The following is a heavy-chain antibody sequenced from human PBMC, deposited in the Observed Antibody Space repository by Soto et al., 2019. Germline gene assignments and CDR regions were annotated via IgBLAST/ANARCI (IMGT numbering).Heavy chain of an antibody. V-gene: IGHV1-2*02. CDR1: GYTFTGHY. D-gene: IGHD5-12*01. J-gene: IGHJ4*02. CDR3: GRGRSGQIVVFY. Sequence: GASVKVSCKASGYTFTGHYIHWVRQAPEQGPEWMGEIGPETGATRYAQKFRGRVTMTRDMSITTVYMELNNQSPDDTAVYYCGRGRSGQIVVFYWGQGTPVTVSS. CDR2: IGPETGAT.